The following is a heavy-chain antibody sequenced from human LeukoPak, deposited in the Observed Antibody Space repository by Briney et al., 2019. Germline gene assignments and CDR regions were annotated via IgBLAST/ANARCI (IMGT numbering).Heavy chain of an antibody. CDR2: TSGSGGST. Sequence: GGSLRLSCAASGFTFSSYGMSWVRQAPGKGLEWVSATSGSGGSTYYADSVKGRFTISRDNSKNTLYLQMNSLRAEDTAVYYCAKDPHIVVVVAATDWFDPWGQGTLVTVSS. J-gene: IGHJ5*02. CDR1: GFTFSSYG. CDR3: AKDPHIVVVVAATDWFDP. D-gene: IGHD2-15*01. V-gene: IGHV3-23*01.